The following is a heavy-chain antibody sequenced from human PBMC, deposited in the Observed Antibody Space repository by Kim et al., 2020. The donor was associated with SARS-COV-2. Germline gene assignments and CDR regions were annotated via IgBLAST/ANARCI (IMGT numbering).Heavy chain of an antibody. Sequence: GGSLRLSCAASGILLSDSFLHWVRQASGKGPEWVGRIRSKANSDATAYAESVKSRIIISRDDEHNTAYLQMNRLESEDTAVYYCCSTKEVPAGTVYWGKGTLVTVSS. J-gene: IGHJ4*02. CDR3: CSTKEVPAGTVY. CDR1: GILLSDSF. V-gene: IGHV3-73*01. CDR2: IRSKANSDAT. D-gene: IGHD3-3*01.